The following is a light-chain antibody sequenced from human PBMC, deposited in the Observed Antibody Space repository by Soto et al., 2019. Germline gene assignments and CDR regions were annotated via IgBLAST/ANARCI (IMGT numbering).Light chain of an antibody. V-gene: IGLV2-23*02. CDR2: EVN. Sequence: QSVLTQPASVSGSPGQSITISCPGTSSDVGSYNLVSWYQQHPGKAPKLIIYEVNTRPSGVSNRFSGSKSGDTASLTISGLQAEDEADYFCCSYAGTVAYVFGTGTKVTVL. CDR1: SSDVGSYNL. CDR3: CSYAGTVAYV. J-gene: IGLJ1*01.